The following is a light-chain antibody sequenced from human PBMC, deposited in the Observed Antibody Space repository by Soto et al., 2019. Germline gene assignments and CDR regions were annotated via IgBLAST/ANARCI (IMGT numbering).Light chain of an antibody. V-gene: IGLV1-40*01. Sequence: QSVLTQPPSVSGAPGQRVTISCTGSSSNIGAGYDVHWYQQLPGTAPKLLIYGNSNRPSGVPDRFSGSKSGTSASLAITGLQAEDGAAHYCQSYDSSLSGVVFGGGTKLTVL. CDR3: QSYDSSLSGVV. CDR2: GNS. J-gene: IGLJ2*01. CDR1: SSNIGAGYD.